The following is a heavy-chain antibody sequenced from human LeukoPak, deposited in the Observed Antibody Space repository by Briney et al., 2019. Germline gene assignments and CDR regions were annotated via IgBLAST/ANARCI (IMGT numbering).Heavy chain of an antibody. J-gene: IGHJ2*01. D-gene: IGHD6-19*01. CDR3: ARPRGEQWVVRPNWYFDL. V-gene: IGHV3-74*01. CDR2: INSDGSST. Sequence: GGSLRLSCAASGFTFSSYWMHWVRQPPGKGLVWVSRINSDGSSTIYADSVKGRFTISRDNAKNTLYLQMTSLRAEGTAVYSCARPRGEQWVVRPNWYFDLWGRGTLVTVSS. CDR1: GFTFSSYW.